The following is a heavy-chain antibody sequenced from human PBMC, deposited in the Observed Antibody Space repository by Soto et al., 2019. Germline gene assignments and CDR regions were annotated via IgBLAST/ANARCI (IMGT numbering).Heavy chain of an antibody. J-gene: IGHJ4*02. V-gene: IGHV1-69*02. CDR3: TRKKYTPGVITTLIFDY. Sequence: QVQLVQSGAEVKQPESSVRVSCKASGGTFSSDIISWVRQAPGQGLEWMGRITPILGKPYSAQNFQGRVTITANKTTTPVYMELSRLRAADTAVYYSTRKKYTPGVITTLIFDYWGQGTLVTVSS. CDR1: GGTFSSDI. D-gene: IGHD3-22*01. CDR2: ITPILGKP.